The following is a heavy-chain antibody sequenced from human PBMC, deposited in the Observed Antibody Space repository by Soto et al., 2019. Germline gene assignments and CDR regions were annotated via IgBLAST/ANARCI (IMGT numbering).Heavy chain of an antibody. V-gene: IGHV4-30-4*01. D-gene: IGHD4-17*01. CDR2: IYYSGST. Sequence: PSETLSLTCTVSGGSISSGDCYWSWIRQPPGEGLEWIGYIYYSGSTYYNPSLKSRVTISLDTSKNQFSLDLSSVTAADTAVYYCATMGTPVTGLYYFDYWGQGTLVTAPQ. CDR1: GGSISSGDCY. J-gene: IGHJ4*02. CDR3: ATMGTPVTGLYYFDY.